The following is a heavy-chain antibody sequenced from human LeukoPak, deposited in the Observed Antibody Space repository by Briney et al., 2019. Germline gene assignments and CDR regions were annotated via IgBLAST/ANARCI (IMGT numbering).Heavy chain of an antibody. CDR2: ISSNGGST. CDR3: VKDPRIVVVPAAIGWFDP. J-gene: IGHJ5*02. V-gene: IGHV3-64D*06. CDR1: GFTFSSYA. D-gene: IGHD2-2*01. Sequence: QPGGPLILSCSASGFTFSSYAMNWVRQAPGKGLEYVSAISSNGGSTYYADSVKGRFTISRDNSKNTLYLQMSSLRAEDTAVYYCVKDPRIVVVPAAIGWFDPWGQGTLVTVSS.